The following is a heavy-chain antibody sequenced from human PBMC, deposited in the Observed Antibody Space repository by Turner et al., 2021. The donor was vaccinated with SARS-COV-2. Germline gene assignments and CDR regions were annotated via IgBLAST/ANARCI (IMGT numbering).Heavy chain of an antibody. J-gene: IGHJ4*02. CDR1: GFTFSSYS. Sequence: EVQLLASGGGLVQPGWSLRLSCASSGFTFSSYSMSWVRKGRGKGLEWVSAISGSGGSTYDAESVKGRFNIPRDNSKNKLYLQMNSLRAEDTAVYYCAKDVGTIFGVVIDDYWGQGTLVTVSS. CDR3: AKDVGTIFGVVIDDY. CDR2: ISGSGGST. D-gene: IGHD3-3*01. V-gene: IGHV3-23*01.